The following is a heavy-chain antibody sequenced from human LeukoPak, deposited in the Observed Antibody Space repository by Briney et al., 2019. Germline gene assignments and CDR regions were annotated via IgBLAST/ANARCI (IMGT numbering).Heavy chain of an antibody. CDR2: IYHSGSI. CDR1: GYSIRSGYY. V-gene: IGHV4-38-2*02. J-gene: IGHJ4*02. D-gene: IGHD3-3*01. Sequence: SETLSLTCSVTGYSIRSGYYRAWIRQPPGKGLEWIGSIYHSGSINYTPSLKSRLTISIDTSKNQVSLNLSSVTAADTAVYFCARGTNDVWSGLHFDYWGQGTLVMVSS. CDR3: ARGTNDVWSGLHFDY.